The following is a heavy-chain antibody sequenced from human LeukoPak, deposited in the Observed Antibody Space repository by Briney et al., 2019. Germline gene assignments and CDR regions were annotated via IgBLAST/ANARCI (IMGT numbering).Heavy chain of an antibody. V-gene: IGHV4-4*07. CDR2: ISTSGST. D-gene: IGHD3-10*01. J-gene: IGHJ4*02. CDR3: ARGYYYGSGSYTHDY. CDR1: GGSISSYY. Sequence: SETLSLTCTVSGGSISSYYWSWIRQPAGKGLEWIGHISTSGSTKYNPSLKGRVTMSVDTSKNQFSLKLSSLTSADTAVYYCARGYYYGSGSYTHDYWGQGTLVTVSS.